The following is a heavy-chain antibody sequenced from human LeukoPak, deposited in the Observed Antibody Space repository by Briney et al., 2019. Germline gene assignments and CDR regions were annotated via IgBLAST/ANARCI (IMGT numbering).Heavy chain of an antibody. J-gene: IGHJ4*02. V-gene: IGHV1-8*01. CDR3: ARFAAAAGNDY. CDR2: MNPNSGNT. D-gene: IGHD6-13*01. Sequence: ASVKVSCKAPGYTFTSYDINWVRQATGQGLEWMGWMNPNSGNTGYAQKFQGRVTITRNTSISTAYMELSSLRSEDTAVYYGARFAAAAGNDYWGQGTLVTVSS. CDR1: GYTFTSYD.